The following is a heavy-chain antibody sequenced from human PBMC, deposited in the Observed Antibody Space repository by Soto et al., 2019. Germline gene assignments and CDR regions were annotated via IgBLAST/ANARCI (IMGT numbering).Heavy chain of an antibody. D-gene: IGHD1-26*01. J-gene: IGHJ3*02. V-gene: IGHV3-21*01. CDR1: GFTFSSYS. CDR2: ISSSSSYI. CDR3: ARTKWELQPDGAFDI. Sequence: GGSLRLSCAASGFTFSSYSMNWVRQAPGKGLEWVSSISSSSSYIYYADSVKGRFTISRDNAKNSLYLQMNSLRAEDTAVYYCARTKWELQPDGAFDIWGQGTMVTVSS.